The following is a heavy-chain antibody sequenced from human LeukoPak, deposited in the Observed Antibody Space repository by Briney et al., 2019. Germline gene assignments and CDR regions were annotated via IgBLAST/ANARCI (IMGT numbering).Heavy chain of an antibody. J-gene: IGHJ3*02. V-gene: IGHV4-59*01. CDR1: GGFIDRYY. D-gene: IGHD3-10*01. CDR3: ARDGGYYGSGSSAEGPDAFDI. Sequence: SETLSLICTVSGGFIDRYYWSWIRQSPGTGLEWIGYVYHSGSTNYNPSLKSRVTISVDTSKNQFSLKLSSVTAADTAVYYCARDGGYYGSGSSAEGPDAFDIWGQGTMVTVSS. CDR2: VYHSGST.